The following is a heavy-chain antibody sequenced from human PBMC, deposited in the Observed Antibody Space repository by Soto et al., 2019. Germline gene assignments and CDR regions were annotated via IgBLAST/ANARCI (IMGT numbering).Heavy chain of an antibody. D-gene: IGHD3-16*02. CDR2: IYYSGST. CDR1: GGSISSGGYY. Sequence: PSETLSLTCSVSGGSISSGGYYWSWIRQHPGKGLEWIGYIYYSGSTYYNPSLKSRVTISVDTSKNQFSLKLSSVTAADTAVYYCARATLDYDYVWGSYRQVNWFDPWGQGTLVTVSS. CDR3: ARATLDYDYVWGSYRQVNWFDP. J-gene: IGHJ5*02. V-gene: IGHV4-31*03.